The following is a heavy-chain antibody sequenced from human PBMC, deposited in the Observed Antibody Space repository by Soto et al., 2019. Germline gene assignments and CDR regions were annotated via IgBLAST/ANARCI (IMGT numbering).Heavy chain of an antibody. J-gene: IGHJ4*02. V-gene: IGHV1-69*08. CDR3: AREQWSGFRSGGLASDS. CDR1: GGTFSSYT. Sequence: QVQLVQSGAEVKKPGSSVKVSCKASGGTFSSYTISWVPQAPGQGLEWMGRIIPILGIVNYAQKFQGRVTITAXXSXSXGYMGLSSRRSEDTAVYYCAREQWSGFRSGGLASDSWGQGTLVTVSS. D-gene: IGHD3-3*01. CDR2: IIPILGIV.